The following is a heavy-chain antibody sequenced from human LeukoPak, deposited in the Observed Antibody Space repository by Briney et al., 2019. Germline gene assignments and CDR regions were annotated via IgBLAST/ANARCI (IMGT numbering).Heavy chain of an antibody. CDR3: ARDAGWLRSFDY. D-gene: IGHD5-12*01. V-gene: IGHV3-30-3*01. CDR1: GFIFRDYV. CDR2: TSFDESTK. Sequence: PGGSLRLSCAAPGFIFRDYVMNWVRQAPGKGREWVAVTSFDESTKHYADSVQGRFTISRDNSKNTLYLQMNSLRAEDTAVYFCARDAGWLRSFDYWGQGTLVTASS. J-gene: IGHJ4*02.